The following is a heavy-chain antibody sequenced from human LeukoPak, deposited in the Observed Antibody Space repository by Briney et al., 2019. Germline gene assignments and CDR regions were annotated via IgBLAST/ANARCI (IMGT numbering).Heavy chain of an antibody. V-gene: IGHV3-23*01. J-gene: IGHJ4*02. D-gene: IGHD6-19*01. CDR1: GFAFSSYA. CDR2: ISGSGGST. CDR3: AKVAYSSGWFDY. Sequence: GGSLRLSCAATGFAFSSYAMSWVRQVPCHGLQWVSAISGSGGSTYYADSVKGRFTISRDNSKNTLYLQMNSLRAEDTAVYYCAKVAYSSGWFDYWGQGTLVTVSS.